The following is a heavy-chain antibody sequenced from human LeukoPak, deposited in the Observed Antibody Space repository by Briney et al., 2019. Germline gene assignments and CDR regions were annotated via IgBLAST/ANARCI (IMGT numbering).Heavy chain of an antibody. CDR2: MSPKRGDT. CDR1: GYTFTNYD. CDR3: ARTNLADCGGECETDAFDI. J-gene: IGHJ3*02. Sequence: ASVKVSCKASGYTFTNYDINWVRQATGQGLEWMGWMSPKRGDTGYAQTFQGRITMTRDTSINTAYMELNSLTSEDTAVYYCARTNLADCGGECETDAFDIWGHGTMVTVSS. D-gene: IGHD2-21*01. V-gene: IGHV1-8*01.